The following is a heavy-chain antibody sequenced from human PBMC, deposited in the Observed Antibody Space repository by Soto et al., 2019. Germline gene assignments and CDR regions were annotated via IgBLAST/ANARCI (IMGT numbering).Heavy chain of an antibody. CDR1: GGSFSGYY. CDR2: INHSGST. J-gene: IGHJ6*03. CDR3: ARGNYAQVAGIMYYYYHMDV. D-gene: IGHD6-19*01. V-gene: IGHV4-34*01. Sequence: SETLSLTCAVYGGSFSGYYWSWIRQPPGKGLEWIGEINHSGSTNYNPSLKSRVTISVDTSKNQFSLKLSSVTAADTAVYYCARGNYAQVAGIMYYYYHMDVWGKGTTVTVSS.